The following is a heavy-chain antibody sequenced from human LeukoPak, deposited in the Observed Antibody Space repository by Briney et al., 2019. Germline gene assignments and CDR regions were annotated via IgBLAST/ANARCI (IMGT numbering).Heavy chain of an antibody. CDR2: IKQDGSAK. CDR3: ARQRGDILTGYYMPRGFDY. CDR1: GFTFSSYW. Sequence: GGSLRLSCAASGFTFSSYWMSWVRQAPGKGLEWVANIKQDGSAKYYVDSVKGRFTISRDNAKNSLYLQMNSLRAEDTAVYYCARQRGDILTGYYMPRGFDYWGQGTLVTVSS. V-gene: IGHV3-7*01. J-gene: IGHJ4*02. D-gene: IGHD3-9*01.